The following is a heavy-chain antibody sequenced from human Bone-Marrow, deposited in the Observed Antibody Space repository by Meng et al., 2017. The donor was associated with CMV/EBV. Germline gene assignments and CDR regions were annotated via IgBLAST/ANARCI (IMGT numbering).Heavy chain of an antibody. CDR1: GYTFTSYG. J-gene: IGHJ5*02. Sequence: SVKVSCKASGYTFTSYGISWVRQAPGQGLEWMGGIIPILGIANYAQKFQGRVTITADKSTSTAYMELSSLRSEDTAVYYCAREDYYDSSGFSPGRFDPWGQGTRVTVSS. D-gene: IGHD3-22*01. CDR2: IIPILGIA. CDR3: AREDYYDSSGFSPGRFDP. V-gene: IGHV1-69*10.